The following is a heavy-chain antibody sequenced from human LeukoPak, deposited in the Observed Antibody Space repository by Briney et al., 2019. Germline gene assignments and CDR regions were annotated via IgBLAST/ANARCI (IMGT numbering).Heavy chain of an antibody. J-gene: IGHJ2*01. CDR2: IDWDDDK. V-gene: IGHV2-70*01. Sequence: CGPTQVKPTQTLTLTWTFSGFSVSTSGMCVSWIRQPPGKGLEWLALIDWDDDKYYITSLKTRLTISNDSSETPVVLTISHMDPVDTATYYCARMTQQLGYWYFDLWGRGTLVTVSS. CDR1: GFSVSTSGMC. CDR3: ARMTQQLGYWYFDL. D-gene: IGHD6-13*01.